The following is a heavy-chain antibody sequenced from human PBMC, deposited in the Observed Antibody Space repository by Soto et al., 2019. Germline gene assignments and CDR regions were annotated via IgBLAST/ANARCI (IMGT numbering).Heavy chain of an antibody. D-gene: IGHD6-13*01. Sequence: QVQLVQSGAEVKKPGSSVKVSCKASGGTFSSYAISWVRQAPGQGLEWMGGIIPIFGTANYAQKFQGRVTITADESTSTAYMELSSLRSEDTAVYYCARSTIRQYSSSWYYFDSWGQGTLVTVSS. CDR3: ARSTIRQYSSSWYYFDS. CDR1: GGTFSSYA. CDR2: IIPIFGTA. V-gene: IGHV1-69*12. J-gene: IGHJ4*02.